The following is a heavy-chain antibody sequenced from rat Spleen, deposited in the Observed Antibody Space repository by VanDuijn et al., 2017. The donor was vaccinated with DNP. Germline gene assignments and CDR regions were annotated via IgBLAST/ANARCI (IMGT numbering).Heavy chain of an antibody. CDR2: ISYDGSGT. CDR1: GITFSDHN. J-gene: IGHJ4*01. Sequence: EVQLVESGGGLVQPGRSLKLSCAVSGITFSDHNMAWVRQAPKKGLEWVATISYDGSGTYYRDSVKGRITISRDNAENTVYLQMNSLRSEDTATYYCAKGGHTPYYYVMDAWGQGASVTVSS. D-gene: IGHD1-7*01. CDR3: AKGGHTPYYYVMDA. V-gene: IGHV5-7*01.